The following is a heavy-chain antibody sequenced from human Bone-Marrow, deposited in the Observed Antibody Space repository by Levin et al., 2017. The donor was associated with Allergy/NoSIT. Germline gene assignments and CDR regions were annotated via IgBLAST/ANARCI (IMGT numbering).Heavy chain of an antibody. CDR3: TRAGRLSTVNRGYSYYYFAMDV. J-gene: IGHJ6*02. CDR2: IYHTGST. CDR1: GASLNGRDW. D-gene: IGHD3-22*01. V-gene: IGHV4-4*02. Sequence: SETLSLTCAVSGASLNGRDWWTWVRQSPERGLEWLGEIYHTGSTNYNPSLMGRLTLSVDKSTNQFSLNLNSVTAADTAVYYCTRAGRLSTVNRGYSYYYFAMDVWGRGTTVIVSS.